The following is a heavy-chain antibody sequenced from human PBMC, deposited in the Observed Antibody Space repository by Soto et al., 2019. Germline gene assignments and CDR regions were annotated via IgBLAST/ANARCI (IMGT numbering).Heavy chain of an antibody. CDR1: GGTFSSYA. CDR2: IIPIFGTA. D-gene: IGHD2-15*01. Sequence: SVKVSCKASGGTFSSYAISWVRQAPGQGLEWMGGIIPIFGTANYAQKFQGRVTIAADESTSTAYMELSSLRSEDTAVYYCATRDPFRWAAFDYWGQGTLVTVSS. J-gene: IGHJ4*02. CDR3: ATRDPFRWAAFDY. V-gene: IGHV1-69*13.